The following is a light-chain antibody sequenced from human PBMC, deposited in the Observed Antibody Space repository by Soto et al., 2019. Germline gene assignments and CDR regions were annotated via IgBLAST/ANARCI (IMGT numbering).Light chain of an antibody. CDR2: KAS. Sequence: DIQMTQSPSTLSASVGDRVTITCRASQSISDWLAWYQQKPGKAPKFLIYKASNLESGVPSRFSGSGSGTEFTLTISSVQPDDFATYYCQYYDNYSWTFGHGTKVEIK. V-gene: IGKV1-5*03. CDR3: QYYDNYSWT. CDR1: QSISDW. J-gene: IGKJ1*01.